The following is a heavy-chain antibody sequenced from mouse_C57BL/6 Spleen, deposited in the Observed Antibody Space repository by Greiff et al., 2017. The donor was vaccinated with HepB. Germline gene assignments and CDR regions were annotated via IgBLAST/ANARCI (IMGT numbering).Heavy chain of an antibody. CDR2: IDPENGDT. Sequence: EVQLQQSGAELVRPGASVKLSCTASGFNIKDDYMHWVKQRPEQGLEWIGWIDPENGDTEYASKFQGKATITADTSSNTAYLQLSSLPSEDTAVYYCTTPAYYSNYVDYWGQGTTLTVSS. CDR3: TTPAYYSNYVDY. CDR1: GFNIKDDY. D-gene: IGHD2-5*01. J-gene: IGHJ2*01. V-gene: IGHV14-4*01.